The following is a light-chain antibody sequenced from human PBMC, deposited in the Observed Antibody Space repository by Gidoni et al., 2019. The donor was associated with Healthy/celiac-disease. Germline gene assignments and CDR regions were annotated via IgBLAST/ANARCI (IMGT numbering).Light chain of an antibody. Sequence: DIVMTQSPDSLAVSLGERATINCKSSQSVLYSSNNKNYLAWYQQKPGQPPKLLIYWASTRESGVHDRFSGSGSGTDFTLTISSLQAEDVAVYYCQQYYSTPQTFXQXTKLEIK. CDR1: QSVLYSSNNKNY. V-gene: IGKV4-1*01. J-gene: IGKJ2*01. CDR2: WAS. CDR3: QQYYSTPQT.